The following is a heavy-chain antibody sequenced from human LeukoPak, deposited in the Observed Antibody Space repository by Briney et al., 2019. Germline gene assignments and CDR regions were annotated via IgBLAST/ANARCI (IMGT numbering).Heavy chain of an antibody. J-gene: IGHJ3*02. Sequence: GGSLRLSCAASGFTFSSYNMNWVRQAPGKGLEWVSSISSSSNYIYYADSVKGRFTISRDNAKNSLYLQMNSLRAEDTAVYYCARETNLLLRGSAFDIWGQGTMVTVSS. D-gene: IGHD1-26*01. CDR1: GFTFSSYN. V-gene: IGHV3-21*01. CDR3: ARETNLLLRGSAFDI. CDR2: ISSSSNYI.